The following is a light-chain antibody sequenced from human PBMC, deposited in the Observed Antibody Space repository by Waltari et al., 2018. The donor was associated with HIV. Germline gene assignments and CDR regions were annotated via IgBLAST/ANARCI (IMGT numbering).Light chain of an antibody. CDR2: EVS. Sequence: QSALPQPPSASGSPGQSVTIPCTGTSSHVGAYNNVSWYQQPPDKPPKLMIYEVSKRPAGVPDRFSGSKSGNTASLTVSGLQAEDEADYYCSSYAGSNVIFGGGTKLTVL. CDR1: SSHVGAYNN. J-gene: IGLJ2*01. V-gene: IGLV2-8*01. CDR3: SSYAGSNVI.